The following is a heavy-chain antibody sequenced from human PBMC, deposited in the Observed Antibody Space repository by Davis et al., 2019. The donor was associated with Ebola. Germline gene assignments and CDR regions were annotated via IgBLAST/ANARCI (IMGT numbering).Heavy chain of an antibody. D-gene: IGHD5-12*01. Sequence: SETLSLTCAVYGGSFSGYYWSWIRQPPGKGLEWIGETNHSGSTNYNPSPKSRVTIPVDTSKNQFSLKLSSVTAADTAVYYCARLTGYAGNYWGQGTLVTVSS. J-gene: IGHJ4*02. V-gene: IGHV4-34*01. CDR3: ARLTGYAGNY. CDR2: TNHSGST. CDR1: GGSFSGYY.